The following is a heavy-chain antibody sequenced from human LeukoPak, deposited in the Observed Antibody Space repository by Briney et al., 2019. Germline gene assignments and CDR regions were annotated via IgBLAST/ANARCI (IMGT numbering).Heavy chain of an antibody. V-gene: IGHV1-69*05. CDR2: IIPIFGTA. CDR3: ARESPEAAIGRGWFDP. Sequence: SVKVSCKASGGTFSSYAISWVRQAPGQGLEWMGGIIPIFGTANYAQKFQGRVTITTDESTSTAYMELSSLRSEDTAVYYCARESPEAAIGRGWFDPWGQGTLVTVSS. J-gene: IGHJ5*02. CDR1: GGTFSSYA. D-gene: IGHD2-2*02.